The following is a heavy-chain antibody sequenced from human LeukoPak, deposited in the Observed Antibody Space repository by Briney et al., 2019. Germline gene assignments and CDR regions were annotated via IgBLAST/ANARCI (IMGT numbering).Heavy chain of an antibody. CDR1: GFTFSSYG. J-gene: IGHJ6*04. V-gene: IGHV3-33*01. D-gene: IGHD6-13*01. Sequence: GRSLRLFCAASGFTFSSYGMHWVRQAPGKGLEWVAVIWYDGSNKYYADSVKGRFTISRDNSKNTLYLQMNSLRAEDTAVYYCARGESSSWYLKPFYGMDVWGKGTTVTVSS. CDR3: ARGESSSWYLKPFYGMDV. CDR2: IWYDGSNK.